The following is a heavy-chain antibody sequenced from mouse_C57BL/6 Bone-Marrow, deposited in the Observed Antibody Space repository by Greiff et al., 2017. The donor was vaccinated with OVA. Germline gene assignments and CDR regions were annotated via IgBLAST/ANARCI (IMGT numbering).Heavy chain of an antibody. Sequence: EVKLVESGGDLVKPGGSLKLSCAASGFTFSSYGMSWVRQTPDKRLEWVATISSGGSYTYYPDSVKGRFTISRDNAKNTLYLQMSSLKSEDTAMYYCARLYSNYPYYFDYWGQGTTLTVSS. J-gene: IGHJ2*01. CDR2: ISSGGSYT. CDR1: GFTFSSYG. V-gene: IGHV5-6*02. D-gene: IGHD2-5*01. CDR3: ARLYSNYPYYFDY.